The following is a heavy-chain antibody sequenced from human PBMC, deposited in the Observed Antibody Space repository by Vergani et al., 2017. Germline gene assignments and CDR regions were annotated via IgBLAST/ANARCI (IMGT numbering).Heavy chain of an antibody. Sequence: EVQLLESGGGLVQTGGSLRLSCAASGFTFSSYAMSWVRQAPGKGLEWVSAISGSGGSTYYADSVKGRFTISRDNSKNTLYLQMNSLRAEDTAVYYCAKDPGHYYDSSGYYGGGRYFQHWGQGTLVTVSS. CDR1: GFTFSSYA. CDR2: ISGSGGST. D-gene: IGHD3-22*01. J-gene: IGHJ1*01. CDR3: AKDPGHYYDSSGYYGGGRYFQH. V-gene: IGHV3-23*01.